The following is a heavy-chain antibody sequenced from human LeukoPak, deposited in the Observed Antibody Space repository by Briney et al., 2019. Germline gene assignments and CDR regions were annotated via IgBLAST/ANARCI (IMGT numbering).Heavy chain of an antibody. J-gene: IGHJ4*02. V-gene: IGHV4-59*01. Sequence: SETLSLTCTVSGGSISSYYWSWIRQPPGKGLEWIGYIYPSGSTNYNPSLKSRVTISVDTSKNQFSLKLSSVTAVDTAVYYCASSVTYVWGSYRAYDYWGQGTLVTVSS. CDR3: ASSVTYVWGSYRAYDY. CDR1: GGSISSYY. CDR2: IYPSGST. D-gene: IGHD3-16*02.